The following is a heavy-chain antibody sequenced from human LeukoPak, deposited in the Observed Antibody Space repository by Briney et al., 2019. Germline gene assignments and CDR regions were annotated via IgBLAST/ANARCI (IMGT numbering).Heavy chain of an antibody. CDR1: GFTFSSYW. Sequence: GGSLRLSCAASGFTFSSYWMHWVRQAPGKGLVWVSRINSDGSSTSYADSVKGRFTISRDNAKNTLYLQMNSLRAEDTAVYYCERDWGYGALGYWGQGTLVTVSS. CDR3: ERDWGYGALGY. V-gene: IGHV3-74*01. J-gene: IGHJ4*02. D-gene: IGHD3-16*01. CDR2: INSDGSST.